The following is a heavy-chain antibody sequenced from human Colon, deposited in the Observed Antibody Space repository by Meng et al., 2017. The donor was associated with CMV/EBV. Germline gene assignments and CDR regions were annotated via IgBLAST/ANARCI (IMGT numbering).Heavy chain of an antibody. CDR1: GVSINSGGYY. Sequence: SETLSLTCTVSGVSINSGGYYWTWIRQHPGKGLEWIGYISYTGSTYYNPSLKSRVTISVDTSKNQFSLKLSSVSAADTAVYYCARITTVPYWFDPWGQGILVTVSS. CDR2: ISYTGST. CDR3: ARITTVPYWFDP. D-gene: IGHD1-1*01. V-gene: IGHV4-31*03. J-gene: IGHJ5*02.